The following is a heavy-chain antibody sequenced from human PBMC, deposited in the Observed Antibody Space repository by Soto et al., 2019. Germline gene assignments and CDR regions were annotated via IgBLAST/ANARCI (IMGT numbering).Heavy chain of an antibody. V-gene: IGHV1-18*04. CDR1: GYTFTSSG. D-gene: IGHD3-22*01. CDR3: RSGYDRRCHSGYYSQIDY. J-gene: IGHJ4*02. CDR2: ISASNGNT. Sequence: ASVKASCKASGYTFTSSGISWVRQAPGHRLEWMGWISASNGNTNYAQKLQGRVTMTTDTSTSTAYMELGSLRSDDTAVYYRRSGYDRRCHSGYYSQIDYWGQGILLTVSS.